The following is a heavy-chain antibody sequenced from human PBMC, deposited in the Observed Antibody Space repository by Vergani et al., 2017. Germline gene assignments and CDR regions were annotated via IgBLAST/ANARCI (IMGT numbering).Heavy chain of an antibody. D-gene: IGHD1-26*01. CDR1: GATFRSNT. CDR3: ARDPRGYXGDAEDYYYGMDV. V-gene: IGHV1-69*08. Sequence: QVQLVQSGAEVKKPGSSVKVSCKASGATFRSNTISWVRQVPGQGLEWMGRIIPVLGKTKYAQDFQGRLTITADTSTSTAYMELTSLRSQDTAVYYCARDPRGYXGDAEDYYYGMDVWGQGTTVTVSS. CDR2: IIPVLGKT. J-gene: IGHJ6*02.